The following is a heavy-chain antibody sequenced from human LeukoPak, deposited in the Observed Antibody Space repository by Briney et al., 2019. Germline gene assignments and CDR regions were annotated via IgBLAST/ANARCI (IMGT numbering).Heavy chain of an antibody. CDR3: AGGYSYGYFDY. J-gene: IGHJ4*02. CDR1: GFTVSSNY. D-gene: IGHD5-18*01. Sequence: GGSLRLSCAASGFTVSSNYMNWVRQAPGKGLEWVSVIYDGGSTDYAAYVKGSFTISTDNYKNMLYFQMKSLRGEDAAVYYCAGGYSYGYFDYWGQGTLVTVSS. V-gene: IGHV3-66*01. CDR2: IYDGGST.